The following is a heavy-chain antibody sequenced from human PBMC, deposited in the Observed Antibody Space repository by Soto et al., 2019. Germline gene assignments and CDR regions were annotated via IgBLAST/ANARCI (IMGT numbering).Heavy chain of an antibody. CDR1: GYTFTSYA. J-gene: IGHJ4*02. CDR2: INAGNGNT. CDR3: ARGIVVVTALDY. V-gene: IGHV1-3*05. Sequence: QVQLVQSGAEEKKPGASVKVSCKASGYTFTSYAMRWVRQAPGQRLEWMGWINAGNGNTKYSQKFQGRVTITMDTAASTAYMELSRMRFEATDVYFCARGIVVVTALDYWGQGTLVTVSS. D-gene: IGHD2-21*02.